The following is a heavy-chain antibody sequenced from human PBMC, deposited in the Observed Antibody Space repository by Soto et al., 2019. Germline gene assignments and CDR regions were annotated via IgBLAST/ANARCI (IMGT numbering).Heavy chain of an antibody. Sequence: QVQLVQSGAEVKKPGSSVKVSCKASGGTFSSYAISWVRQSPGHGLEWLGGIIPIFGTANYAQRFQGRVTITADESTSTADMELSSLRSEDTAVYYCARALAVAGSPSFGYWGQGTLVTVSS. D-gene: IGHD6-19*01. V-gene: IGHV1-69*12. CDR2: IIPIFGTA. CDR3: ARALAVAGSPSFGY. CDR1: GGTFSSYA. J-gene: IGHJ4*02.